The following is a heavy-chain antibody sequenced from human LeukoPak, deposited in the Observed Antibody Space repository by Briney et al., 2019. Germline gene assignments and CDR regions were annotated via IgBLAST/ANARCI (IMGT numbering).Heavy chain of an antibody. J-gene: IGHJ4*02. CDR1: GFTFSSYA. Sequence: GGSLRLSCAASGFTFSSYAMSWVRQAPGKGLEWVSAISGSGGSTYYADSVKGQFTISRDNSKNTLYLQMNSLRAEDTAVYYCAKYYSSGSKYYFDYWGQGTLVTVSS. D-gene: IGHD6-19*01. V-gene: IGHV3-23*01. CDR2: ISGSGGST. CDR3: AKYYSSGSKYYFDY.